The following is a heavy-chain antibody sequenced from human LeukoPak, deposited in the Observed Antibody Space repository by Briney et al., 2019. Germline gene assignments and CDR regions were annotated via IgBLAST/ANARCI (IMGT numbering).Heavy chain of an antibody. CDR1: GYTFTMYY. CDR2: INPSDGAT. CDR3: ATDVLTRLYGMDV. Sequence: ASVKVSCKASGYTFTMYYIHWVRQAPGQGLEWMGMINPSDGATTYAQRFQGRVTMTEDTSTDTAYMELSSLRSEDTAVYYCATDVLTRLYGMDVWGQGTTVTVSS. V-gene: IGHV1-46*01. D-gene: IGHD3-9*01. J-gene: IGHJ6*02.